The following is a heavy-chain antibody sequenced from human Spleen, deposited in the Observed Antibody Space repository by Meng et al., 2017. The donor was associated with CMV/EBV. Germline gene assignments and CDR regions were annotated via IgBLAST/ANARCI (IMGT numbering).Heavy chain of an antibody. D-gene: IGHD3-3*01. CDR1: EFTFSSYA. CDR3: ARVIFGVVTFDY. V-gene: IGHV3-23*01. Sequence: GGSLRLSCAASEFTFSSYAMSWVRQAPGKGLEWVSGISSSGGSTYYADSVKGRFTISRDNSKNTLYLQMNSLRAEDTAVYYCARVIFGVVTFDYWGQGTLVTVSS. J-gene: IGHJ4*02. CDR2: ISSSGGST.